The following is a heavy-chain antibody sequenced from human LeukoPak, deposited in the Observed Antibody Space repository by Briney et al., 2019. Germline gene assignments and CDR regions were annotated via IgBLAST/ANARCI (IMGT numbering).Heavy chain of an antibody. J-gene: IGHJ5*02. D-gene: IGHD3-10*01. Sequence: ASVKVSCKVSGYTLTELSMHWVRQAPGKGLEWMGGFDPEDGETIYAQKFQGRVTMTEDTSTDTAYMELSSLRSEDTAVYYCATEFDGSGQNWFDPWGQGTLVTVSS. CDR3: ATEFDGSGQNWFDP. V-gene: IGHV1-24*01. CDR2: FDPEDGET. CDR1: GYTLTELS.